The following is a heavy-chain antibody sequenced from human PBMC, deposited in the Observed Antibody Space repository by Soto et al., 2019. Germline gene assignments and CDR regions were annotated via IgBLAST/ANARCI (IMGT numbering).Heavy chain of an antibody. CDR2: IIPILGVA. CDR3: ARGAEMGAVTKGYYYYMDV. D-gene: IGHD4-17*01. J-gene: IGHJ6*03. Sequence: QVQLVQSGAEVKKPGSSVKVSCKASGDTFSNHTISWVRQAPGQGLEWMGRIIPILGVANYAQKYQGRVTITADKSTSTVYMELSRLRSADTAVYYCARGAEMGAVTKGYYYYMDVWGKGTTVTVSS. V-gene: IGHV1-69*04. CDR1: GDTFSNHT.